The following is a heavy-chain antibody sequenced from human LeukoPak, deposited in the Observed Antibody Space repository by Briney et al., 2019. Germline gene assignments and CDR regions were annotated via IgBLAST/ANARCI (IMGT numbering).Heavy chain of an antibody. CDR1: GFTFSSYA. CDR3: AKDRAYSSGWYDY. J-gene: IGHJ4*02. Sequence: GGSLRLSCAASGFTFSSYAMSWVRQAPGKGLEWVSGISGSGGSTYYADSVKGRFTISRDNSKNTLFLQMNSLRAEDTAVYYCAKDRAYSSGWYDYWGQGTLVTVSS. V-gene: IGHV3-23*01. CDR2: ISGSGGST. D-gene: IGHD6-13*01.